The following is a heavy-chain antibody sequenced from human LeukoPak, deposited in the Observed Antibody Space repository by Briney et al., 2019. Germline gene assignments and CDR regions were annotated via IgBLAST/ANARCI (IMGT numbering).Heavy chain of an antibody. CDR2: IYHSGST. CDR3: ASLPVGDWFDP. Sequence: SETLSLTCPVSGYSISSGYYWGWIRQPPGKGLEWIGSIYHSGSTYYNPSLKSRVTISVDTSKNQFSLKLSSVTAADTAVYYCASLPVGDWFDPWGQGTLVTVSS. V-gene: IGHV4-38-2*01. D-gene: IGHD2-8*02. CDR1: GYSISSGYY. J-gene: IGHJ5*02.